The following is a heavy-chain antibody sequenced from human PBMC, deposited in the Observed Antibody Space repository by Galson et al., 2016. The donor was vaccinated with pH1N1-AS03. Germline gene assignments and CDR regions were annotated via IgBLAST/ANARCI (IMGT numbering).Heavy chain of an antibody. V-gene: IGHV3-7*01. Sequence: SLRLSCAASGFSFSTYWMNWVRQAPGKGLEWVATIKQYGQGSEYVDSVNGRFSVSRDNAKNLLYLQMNSLRVDDTAVYFCARENWGKYDFWGQGAPVTVSS. D-gene: IGHD7-27*01. CDR2: IKQYGQGS. CDR1: GFSFSTYW. J-gene: IGHJ4*02. CDR3: ARENWGKYDF.